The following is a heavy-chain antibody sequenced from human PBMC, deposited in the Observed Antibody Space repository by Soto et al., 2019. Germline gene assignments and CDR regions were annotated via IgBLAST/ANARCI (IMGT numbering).Heavy chain of an antibody. Sequence: GGSLRLSCAASGFTFSLYAMSWIRQAPGMGLEWVSAISSSGGGTFYADSVKGRFTISRDNSKNMLFLQLSSLRAEDTAIFYCARYCRSTSCYAEFDYWGQGILVTVSS. CDR1: GFTFSLYA. D-gene: IGHD2-2*01. V-gene: IGHV3-23*01. CDR3: ARYCRSTSCYAEFDY. J-gene: IGHJ4*02. CDR2: ISSSGGGT.